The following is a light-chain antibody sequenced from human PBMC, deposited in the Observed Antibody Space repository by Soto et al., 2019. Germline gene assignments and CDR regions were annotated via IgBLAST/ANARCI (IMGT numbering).Light chain of an antibody. J-gene: IGKJ1*01. Sequence: DVVMTQSPLSLPVTLGQPASISCGSSQSLIHSGGSTYLSWFHQRPGQSPRRLLYEVSDRDSGVPDRFSGSGSGSDFTLRISRVEAEDVGVYYCMQGTHWPWTFGQGTEVEIK. CDR3: MQGTHWPWT. CDR1: QSLIHSGGSTY. CDR2: EVS. V-gene: IGKV2-30*02.